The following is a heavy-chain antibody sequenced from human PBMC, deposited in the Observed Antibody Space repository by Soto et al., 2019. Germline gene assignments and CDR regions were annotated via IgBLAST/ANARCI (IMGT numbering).Heavy chain of an antibody. CDR2: IKSKTDGGTT. D-gene: IGHD3-10*01. Sequence: EVQLVESGGGLVKPGGSLRLSCAASGFTFSNAWMSWVRQAPGKGLEWVGRIKSKTDGGTTDYAAPVKGRFTISRDDSKNTLYLQMNSLKTEDTAVYYCTTESIKDYYGSGSYYPSGLDYWGQGTLVTVSS. V-gene: IGHV3-15*01. CDR1: GFTFSNAW. CDR3: TTESIKDYYGSGSYYPSGLDY. J-gene: IGHJ4*02.